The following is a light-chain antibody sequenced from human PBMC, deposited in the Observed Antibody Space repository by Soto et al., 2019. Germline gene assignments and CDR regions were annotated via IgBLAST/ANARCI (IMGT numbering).Light chain of an antibody. J-gene: IGKJ2*01. CDR1: QSISSY. CDR2: AAS. CDR3: QQSYSTPEYT. V-gene: IGKV1-39*01. Sequence: DIQMTQSPSSLSASVGDRVTITCRASQSISSYLNWYQQKPGKAPNLLIYAASKLQSGVPPRFXGSGFGPDFTLTISSLQPEDFATYYCQQSYSTPEYTFGQGTKLEIK.